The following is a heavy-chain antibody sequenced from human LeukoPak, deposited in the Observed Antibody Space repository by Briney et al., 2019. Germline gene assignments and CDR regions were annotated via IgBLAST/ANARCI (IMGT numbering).Heavy chain of an antibody. V-gene: IGHV4-59*08. CDR1: GGSISSYY. D-gene: IGHD3-3*01. CDR2: IYYSGST. CDR3: ARRGLRFNYGMDV. J-gene: IGHJ6*02. Sequence: SETLSLTCTVSGGSISSYYRSWIRQPPGKGLEWIGYIYYSGSTNYNPSLKSRVTISVDTSKNQFSLKLSSVTAADTAVYYCARRGLRFNYGMDVWGQGTTVTVSS.